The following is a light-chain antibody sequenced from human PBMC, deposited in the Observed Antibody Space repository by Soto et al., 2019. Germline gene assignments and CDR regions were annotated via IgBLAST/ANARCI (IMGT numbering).Light chain of an antibody. V-gene: IGLV2-14*01. CDR3: SSYTSSSPYV. Sequence: QSVVTNPASVSWSPGHSITISFTGTISYVGVYNYVSWYQQHPVNAPKLMIYEVINRPSFVSNLFSGSKSGKTASLTISGIQAEDEADYYCSSYTSSSPYVFATGTKVTVL. CDR1: ISYVGVYNY. CDR2: EVI. J-gene: IGLJ1*01.